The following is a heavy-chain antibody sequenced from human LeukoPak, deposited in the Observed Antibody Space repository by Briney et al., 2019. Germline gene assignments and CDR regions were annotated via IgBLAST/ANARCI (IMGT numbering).Heavy chain of an antibody. CDR3: ARSVVTARLKIDY. J-gene: IGHJ4*02. CDR2: INHSGST. V-gene: IGHV4-34*01. Sequence: SETLSLTCAVYGGSFSGYYWSWIRQPPGKGLEWIGEINHSGSTNYNPPLKSRVTISVDTSKNQFSLKLSSVTAADTAVYYCARSVVTARLKIDYWGQGTLVTVSS. CDR1: GGSFSGYY. D-gene: IGHD6-6*01.